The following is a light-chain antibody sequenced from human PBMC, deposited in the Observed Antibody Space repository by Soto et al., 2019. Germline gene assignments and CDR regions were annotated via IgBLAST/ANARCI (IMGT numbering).Light chain of an antibody. CDR3: SSYTSSSTLVV. CDR2: DVS. CDR1: SSDVGGYNY. J-gene: IGLJ2*01. Sequence: QSALTQPASVSGSPGQSITISCTGTSSDVGGYNYVSWYQQHPGKAPKLMIYDVSNRPSGVSNRLSGSKSGNTASLTISGLQAEDEADYYCSSYTSSSTLVVFSGGTKLTVL. V-gene: IGLV2-14*01.